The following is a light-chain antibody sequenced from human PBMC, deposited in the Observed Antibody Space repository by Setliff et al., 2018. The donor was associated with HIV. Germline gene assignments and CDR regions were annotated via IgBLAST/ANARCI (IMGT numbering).Light chain of an antibody. Sequence: QSVLTQPASVSGSPGQSITISCTGTSSDVGGYNYVSWYQHYPGKAPKLMIYEVSNRPSGVSNRFSGSKSGNTASLTISGLQAEDEADYYCSSYTSISTRCVVGTGTKVTVL. V-gene: IGLV2-14*01. CDR3: SSYTSISTRCV. CDR1: SSDVGGYNY. J-gene: IGLJ1*01. CDR2: EVS.